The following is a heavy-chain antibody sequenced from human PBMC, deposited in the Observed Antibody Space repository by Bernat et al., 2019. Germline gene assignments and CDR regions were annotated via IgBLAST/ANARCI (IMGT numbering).Heavy chain of an antibody. V-gene: IGHV3-33*03. CDR3: AKDPGWSPGTTLGY. Sequence: QVQLVESGGGVVQPGTSLTLSCATSGFTFTTYGIHWVRQAPGKGLEWVAVIWSDGNNKYFVDSVKGRFTISRDNSESTVYLQMNSLRAEDTAVYYCAKDPGWSPGTTLGYWGQGTLVTVSS. J-gene: IGHJ4*02. CDR2: IWSDGNNK. CDR1: GFTFTTYG. D-gene: IGHD2/OR15-2a*01.